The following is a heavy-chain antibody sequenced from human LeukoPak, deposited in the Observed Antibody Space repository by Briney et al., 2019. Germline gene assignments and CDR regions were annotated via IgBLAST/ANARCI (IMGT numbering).Heavy chain of an antibody. D-gene: IGHD1-14*01. V-gene: IGHV4-38-2*01. Sequence: SETLSLTCAVSGYSFSIGYYYSWIRQTPGRVLEWIGTIHHTGFTLYSPSLKSRVTVAADTDKNHSSLNLRSVTAADTAVYYCARHGNHRFNRLDPWGQGILVTVSS. CDR1: GYSFSIGYY. CDR3: ARHGNHRFNRLDP. J-gene: IGHJ5*02. CDR2: IHHTGFT.